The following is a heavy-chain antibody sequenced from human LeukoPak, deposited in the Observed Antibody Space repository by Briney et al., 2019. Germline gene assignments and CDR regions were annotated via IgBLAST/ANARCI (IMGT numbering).Heavy chain of an antibody. D-gene: IGHD2-2*01. J-gene: IGHJ4*02. CDR1: GFTFSSYE. Sequence: PGGSLRLSCAASGFTFSSYEMNWVRQAPGKGLEWVSYISGSGSAIYYADSVKGRFTISRDNAKNSLYLQMDSLRAEDTAFYYCGKATSCSSSSCPIDYWGRGTLVTVS. CDR3: GKATSCSSSSCPIDY. V-gene: IGHV3-48*03. CDR2: ISGSGSAI.